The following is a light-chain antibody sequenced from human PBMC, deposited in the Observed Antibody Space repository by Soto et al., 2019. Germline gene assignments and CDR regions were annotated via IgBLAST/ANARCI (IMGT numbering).Light chain of an antibody. V-gene: IGKV1-6*01. CDR2: AAS. CDR1: QGIRND. Sequence: AIQMTQSPSSLSASVGDRVTITCRASQGIRNDLGWYQQKPGKAPKLLIYAASSLQSGVPSRFSVSGSGTDFTLTISSLQPEDFATYDCLQDYNYPSYTFGQGTKLEIK. J-gene: IGKJ2*01. CDR3: LQDYNYPSYT.